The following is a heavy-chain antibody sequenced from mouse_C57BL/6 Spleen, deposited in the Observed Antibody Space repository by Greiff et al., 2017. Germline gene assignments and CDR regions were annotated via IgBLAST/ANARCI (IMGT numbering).Heavy chain of an antibody. Sequence: EVKLMESGGGLVKPGGSLKLSCAASGFTFSDYGMHWVRQAPEKGLEWVAYISSGSSTIYYADTVKGRFTISRDNAKNTLFLQRTSLRSEDTDRYYCERNRVYYAMDYWGQGTSVTVSS. V-gene: IGHV5-17*01. J-gene: IGHJ4*01. CDR3: ERNRVYYAMDY. CDR2: ISSGSSTI. CDR1: GFTFSDYG.